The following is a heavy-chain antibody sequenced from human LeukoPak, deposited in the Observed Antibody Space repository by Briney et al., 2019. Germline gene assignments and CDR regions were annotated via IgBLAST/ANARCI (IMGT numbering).Heavy chain of an antibody. J-gene: IGHJ5*02. Sequence: SETLSLTCTVSGGSISSGSYYWNWIRQPAGKGLEWIGRIYTSGSTNYNPSLKSRVTISVDTSKNQFSLKLSSVTAADTAVYYCARGSLFYVWGSYRFWFDPWGQGTLVTVSS. CDR2: IYTSGST. D-gene: IGHD3-16*02. CDR3: ARGSLFYVWGSYRFWFDP. CDR1: GGSISSGSYY. V-gene: IGHV4-61*02.